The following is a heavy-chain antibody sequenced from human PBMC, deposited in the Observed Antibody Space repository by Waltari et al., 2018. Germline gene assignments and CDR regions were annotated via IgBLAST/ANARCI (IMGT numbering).Heavy chain of an antibody. V-gene: IGHV3-23*01. CDR2: ITIGGDTT. CDR3: ARVPRGCWFFDL. Sequence: EVQLLESGGGLVQPGGSLRLSCVASGFTFNTHHLTWVRQAPGRGPEWVSSITIGGDTTTYADSVKCRFAISRDNSKGSLFLQMNSLRGDDTAIYYCARVPRGCWFFDLWGRGTPVTVSS. D-gene: IGHD3-10*01. J-gene: IGHJ2*01. CDR1: GFTFNTHH.